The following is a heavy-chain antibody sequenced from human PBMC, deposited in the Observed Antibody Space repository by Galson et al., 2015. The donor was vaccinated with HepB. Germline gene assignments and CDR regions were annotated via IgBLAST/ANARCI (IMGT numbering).Heavy chain of an antibody. J-gene: IGHJ4*02. CDR2: IWYDGSNK. D-gene: IGHD3-22*01. Sequence: SLRLSCAASGFTFSSYGMHWVRQAPGKGLEWVAVIWYDGSNKYYADSVKGRFTISRDNSKNTLYLQMNSLRAEDTAVYYCARVLYYYDSSGSPPDYWGQGTLVTASS. CDR1: GFTFSSYG. V-gene: IGHV3-33*01. CDR3: ARVLYYYDSSGSPPDY.